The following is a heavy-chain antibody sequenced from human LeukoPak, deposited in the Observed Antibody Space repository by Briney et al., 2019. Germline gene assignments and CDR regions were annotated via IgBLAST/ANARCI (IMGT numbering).Heavy chain of an antibody. CDR2: IYYSGST. J-gene: IGHJ4*02. V-gene: IGHV4-30-4*08. Sequence: PSETLSLTCTVSGGSISSGDYYWSWIRQPPGKGLGWIGYIYYSGSTYYNPSLKSRVTISVDTSKNQFSLKLSSVTAADTAMYYYARGGTSSSEPFDYWGQGTLVTVSS. CDR1: GGSISSGDYY. D-gene: IGHD6-6*01. CDR3: ARGGTSSSEPFDY.